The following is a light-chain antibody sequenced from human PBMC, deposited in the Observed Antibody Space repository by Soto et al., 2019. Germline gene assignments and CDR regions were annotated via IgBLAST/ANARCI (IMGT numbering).Light chain of an antibody. V-gene: IGKV1-5*03. CDR2: TAS. CDR1: QSISSW. Sequence: DIQMTQSPSTLSASVGDRVTITCRASQSISSWLAWYQQKPGKAPNLRISTASSLEGGVPSRFGGSGSGTEFTLTISSLQPDDFATYYCQQYSTYSRTFGQGTRVEIK. CDR3: QQYSTYSRT. J-gene: IGKJ1*01.